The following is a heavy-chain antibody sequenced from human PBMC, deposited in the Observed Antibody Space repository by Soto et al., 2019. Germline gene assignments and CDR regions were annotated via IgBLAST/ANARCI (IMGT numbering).Heavy chain of an antibody. J-gene: IGHJ4*02. CDR2: IYYSGST. V-gene: IGHV4-39*01. CDR3: ASNFDWLAPGSDY. D-gene: IGHD3-9*01. CDR1: GGSISSSSYY. Sequence: SETLSLTCTVSGGSISSSSYYWGWIRQPPGKGLEWIGSIYYSGSTYYNPSLKSRVTISVDTSKNQFSLKLSSVTAADTAVYYCASNFDWLAPGSDYWGQGTLVTVSS.